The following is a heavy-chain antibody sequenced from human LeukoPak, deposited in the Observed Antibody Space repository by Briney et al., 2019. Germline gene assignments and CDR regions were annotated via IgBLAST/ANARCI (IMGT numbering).Heavy chain of an antibody. CDR1: GYTFTSYG. V-gene: IGHV1-18*01. D-gene: IGHD3-10*01. CDR2: ISPYNGNT. J-gene: IGHJ4*02. CDR3: ARDIGFGDFDY. Sequence: GASVKVSCKASGYTFTSYGISWVRQAPGQGLEWLGWISPYNGNTNYAQKLQGRVTMTTDTSTSTAFMELRSLRSDDTAVYYCARDIGFGDFDYWGQGTLVTISS.